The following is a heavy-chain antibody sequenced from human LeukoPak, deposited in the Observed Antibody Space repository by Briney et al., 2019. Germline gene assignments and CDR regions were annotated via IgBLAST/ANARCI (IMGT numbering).Heavy chain of an antibody. D-gene: IGHD3-16*01. J-gene: IGHJ4*02. CDR1: VYTFTHQR. V-gene: IGHV5-51*01. CDR3: ARHSDVVGAI. CDR2: IYPRDSDT. Sequence: GESLHISCQASVYTFTHQRIGWAGHLPGTGRGWVEIIYPRDSDTIYSPAFQGHVTTSADTSINAAYLEWRSLEASDTAMYYCARHSDVVGAIWGQGTQVTVSS.